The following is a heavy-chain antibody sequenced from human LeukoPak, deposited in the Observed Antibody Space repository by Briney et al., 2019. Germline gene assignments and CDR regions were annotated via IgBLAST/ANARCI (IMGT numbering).Heavy chain of an antibody. Sequence: SVKVSCKASGGTFSSYAISWVRQAPGQGLEWVGGIIPIFGTANYAQKVQGRVTITADETTSPAYMELSSLRSEDPAVNSCARSSGYAPDAFDIWGQGTMVTVSS. V-gene: IGHV1-69*01. CDR1: GGTFSSYA. CDR2: IIPIFGTA. CDR3: ARSSGYAPDAFDI. D-gene: IGHD3-22*01. J-gene: IGHJ3*02.